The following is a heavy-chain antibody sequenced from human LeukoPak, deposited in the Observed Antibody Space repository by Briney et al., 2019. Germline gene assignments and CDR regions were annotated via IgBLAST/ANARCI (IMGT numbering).Heavy chain of an antibody. CDR2: FDPEDGET. V-gene: IGHV1-24*01. D-gene: IGHD3-22*01. CDR1: GYTLTELS. Sequence: GASVKVSCKVSGYTLTELSMHWVRQAPGKGLEWMGGFDPEDGETIYAQKFQGRVTMSEDTSTDTAYMELSSLRSEDTAVYYCWSSGYYGFDYWGQGTLVTVSS. J-gene: IGHJ4*02. CDR3: WSSGYYGFDY.